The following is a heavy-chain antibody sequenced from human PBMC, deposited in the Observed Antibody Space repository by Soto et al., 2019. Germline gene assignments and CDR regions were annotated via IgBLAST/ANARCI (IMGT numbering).Heavy chain of an antibody. J-gene: IGHJ4*02. V-gene: IGHV3-30*18. D-gene: IGHD3-22*01. CDR1: GFTFSSYG. CDR3: AKESVVVITDY. Sequence: QVQLVESGGGVVQPGRSLRLSCAASGFTFSSYGMHWVRQAPGKGLEWVAVISYDGSNKYYADSVKGRFTISRDNSKNTRYLQMNSLRAEDTAVYYCAKESVVVITDYWGQGPLVTVSS. CDR2: ISYDGSNK.